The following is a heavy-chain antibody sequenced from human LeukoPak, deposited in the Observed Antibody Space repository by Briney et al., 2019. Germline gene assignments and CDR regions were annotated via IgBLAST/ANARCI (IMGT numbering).Heavy chain of an antibody. Sequence: GASLRLSCAASGFTFSSYAMSWVRQAPGKGLEWVSAISGSGGSTYYADSVKGRFTISRDNSKNTLYLQMNSLRAEDTAAYYCAKDRGFGEFLGYDPWGQGTLVTVS. CDR1: GFTFSSYA. J-gene: IGHJ5*02. CDR3: AKDRGFGEFLGYDP. V-gene: IGHV3-23*01. D-gene: IGHD3-10*01. CDR2: ISGSGGST.